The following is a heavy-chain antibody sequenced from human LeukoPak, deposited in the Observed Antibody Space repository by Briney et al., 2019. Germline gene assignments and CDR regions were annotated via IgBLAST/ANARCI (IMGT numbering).Heavy chain of an antibody. CDR2: IRSKAYGGTT. CDR1: GFTFGDYA. CDR3: TRGDRHGDYSKYYFDY. J-gene: IGHJ4*02. Sequence: QPERSLRLSCTASGFTFGDYAMSWVRQAPGKGLEWVGFIRSKAYGGTTEYAASVKGRFTISRDDSKSIAYLQMNSLKTEDTAVYYCTRGDRHGDYSKYYFDYWRQGTLVTVSS. D-gene: IGHD4-17*01. V-gene: IGHV3-49*04.